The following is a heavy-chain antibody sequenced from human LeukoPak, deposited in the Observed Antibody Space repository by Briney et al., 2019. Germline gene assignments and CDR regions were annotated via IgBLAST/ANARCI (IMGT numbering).Heavy chain of an antibody. CDR3: AKDRGSRLLTEPIDY. D-gene: IGHD3-9*01. J-gene: IGHJ4*02. CDR1: GFTFSNHG. Sequence: PGGSLRLSCSASGFTFSNHGMSWVRQAPGRGLEWVSAVSRSGSSTYYTDSVKGRFTISRDNSKNTVFLQMNSLRAEDTALYYCAKDRGSRLLTEPIDYWGQGTLVTVSS. CDR2: VSRSGSST. V-gene: IGHV3-23*01.